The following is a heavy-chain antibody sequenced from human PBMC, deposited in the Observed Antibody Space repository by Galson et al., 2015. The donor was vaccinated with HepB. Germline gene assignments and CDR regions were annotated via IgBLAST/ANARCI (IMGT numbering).Heavy chain of an antibody. CDR2: VIGRGDNT. Sequence: SLRLSCAASGFIFNKYTMSWVHQAPVTGLEWVSSVIGRGDNTLYGKCVKGRFTISRDNSQNTLYLQMESLRAENTAIYYCAKMGGVTLVSYYFSYGGQGTRVTVPP. V-gene: IGHV3-23*01. J-gene: IGHJ4*02. D-gene: IGHD3-16*01. CDR3: AKMGGVTLVSYYFSY. CDR1: GFIFNKYT.